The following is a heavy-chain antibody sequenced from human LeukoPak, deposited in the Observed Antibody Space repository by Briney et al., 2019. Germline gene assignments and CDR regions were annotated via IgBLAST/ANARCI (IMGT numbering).Heavy chain of an antibody. CDR1: GFTFSDYA. CDR3: AKDRSIGTYYTFDH. Sequence: GGSLRLSCAASGFTFSDYAMTWVRQAPGKGLEWVATISGSGVMTYYADSVKGRFTVSGDTSKNTIHLQMHSLTAADTAVYYCAKDRSIGTYYTFDHWGQGTLVTVSS. D-gene: IGHD1-26*01. CDR2: ISGSGVMT. V-gene: IGHV3-23*01. J-gene: IGHJ4*02.